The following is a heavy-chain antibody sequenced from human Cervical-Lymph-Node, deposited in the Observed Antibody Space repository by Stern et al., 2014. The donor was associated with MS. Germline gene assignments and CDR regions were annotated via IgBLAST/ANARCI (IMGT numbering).Heavy chain of an antibody. Sequence: QVQLVESGAEVKKPGASVKVSCKASGYTFTGYYIHWVRQAPGQGLEWMGWTIPNNGDTNYAQNFQGRVTMTRDTSISTAYMELSRLRSDDTAVYYCAKDGYNYWGQGTLVTVSS. CDR2: TIPNNGDT. CDR1: GYTFTGYY. V-gene: IGHV1-2*02. CDR3: AKDGYNY. D-gene: IGHD5-24*01. J-gene: IGHJ4*02.